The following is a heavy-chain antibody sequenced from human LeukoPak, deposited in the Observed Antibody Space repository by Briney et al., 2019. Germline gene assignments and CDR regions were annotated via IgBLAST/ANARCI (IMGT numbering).Heavy chain of an antibody. CDR3: ARGVWRWLQLPETLYFDY. CDR2: ISYDGSNK. Sequence: QAGGSLRLSCAASGFTFSSYSMNWVRQAPGKGLEWVAVISYDGSNKYYADSVKGRFTISRDNSKNTLYLQMNSLRAEDTAVYYCARGVWRWLQLPETLYFDYWGQGTLVTVSS. CDR1: GFTFSSYS. D-gene: IGHD5-12*01. J-gene: IGHJ4*02. V-gene: IGHV3-30*03.